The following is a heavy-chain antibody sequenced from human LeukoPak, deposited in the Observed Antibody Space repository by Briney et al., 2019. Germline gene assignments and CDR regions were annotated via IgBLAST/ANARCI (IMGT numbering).Heavy chain of an antibody. J-gene: IGHJ5*02. CDR3: ARLSGYGDNWFDP. V-gene: IGHV4-30-2*01. Sequence: SQTLSLTCAVSGGSISSGGYSWSWIRQPPGKGLEWIGYIYHSGSTYYNPSLKSRVTISVDRSKNQFSLKLSFVTAADTAVYYCARLSGYGDNWFDPWGQGTLVTVSS. D-gene: IGHD3-3*01. CDR1: GGSISSGGYS. CDR2: IYHSGST.